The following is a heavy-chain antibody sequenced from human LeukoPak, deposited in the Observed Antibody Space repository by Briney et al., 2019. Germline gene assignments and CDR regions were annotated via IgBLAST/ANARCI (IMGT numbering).Heavy chain of an antibody. D-gene: IGHD1-1*01. J-gene: IGHJ5*02. CDR3: AREGTAGTNLNWFDP. CDR1: GGSISSYY. V-gene: IGHV4-59*01. CDR2: ISYSGST. Sequence: SETLSLTCTVSGGSISSYYWSWIRQPPGRGLEWIGYISYSGSTNFNPSLKSRVTISVDTSKNQFSLKLSSVTAADTAVYYCAREGTAGTNLNWFDPWGQGTLVTVSS.